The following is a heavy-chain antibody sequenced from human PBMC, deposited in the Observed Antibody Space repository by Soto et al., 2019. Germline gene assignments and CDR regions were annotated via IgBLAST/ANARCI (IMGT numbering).Heavy chain of an antibody. CDR3: ARDFVHGYWLDY. CDR2: INDSSDTI. J-gene: IGHJ4*02. D-gene: IGHD2-8*02. CDR1: GFSFINYS. Sequence: GGSLRLSCAASGFSFINYSMNWVRQAPGKGLEWVSYINDSSDTIYYADSVRGRFTISRDNAESSLYLQMNSLRDEDTAVYCCARDFVHGYWLDYWGQGTLVTVSS. V-gene: IGHV3-48*02.